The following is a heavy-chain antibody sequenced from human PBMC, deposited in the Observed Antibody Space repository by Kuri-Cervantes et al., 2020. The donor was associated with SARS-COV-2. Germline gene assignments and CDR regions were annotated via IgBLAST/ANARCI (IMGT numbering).Heavy chain of an antibody. CDR2: ISDSGSTL. D-gene: IGHD3-22*01. J-gene: IGHJ4*02. Sequence: GGSLRLSCAASGYTFSDYYMSWIRQAPGKGLEWVSYISDSGSTLYYADSVKGRFTISRDNSKNTLYLQMNSLRAEDTAVYYCAKVDYYDSSGAIDYWGQGTLVTVSS. CDR3: AKVDYYDSSGAIDY. V-gene: IGHV3-11*01. CDR1: GYTFSDYY.